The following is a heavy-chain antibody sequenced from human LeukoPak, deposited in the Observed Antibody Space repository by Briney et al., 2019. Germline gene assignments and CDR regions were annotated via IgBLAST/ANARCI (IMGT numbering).Heavy chain of an antibody. Sequence: GGSLRLSCAASGFTFSSYSMNWVRQAPGKGLEWVSSISSSSSYIYYADSVKGRFTISRDNAKNSLYLQMNSLGAEDTAVYYCARDRCSLNGMDVWGQGTTVTVSS. CDR2: ISSSSSYI. V-gene: IGHV3-21*01. CDR3: ARDRCSLNGMDV. J-gene: IGHJ6*02. CDR1: GFTFSSYS. D-gene: IGHD2-21*01.